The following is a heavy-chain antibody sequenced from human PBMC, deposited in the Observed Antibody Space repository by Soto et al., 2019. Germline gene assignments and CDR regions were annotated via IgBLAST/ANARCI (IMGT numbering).Heavy chain of an antibody. D-gene: IGHD3-3*01. J-gene: IGHJ4*02. CDR2: IYYSGST. Sequence: QVQLQESGPGLVKPSQTLSLTCTVSGGSISSGGYYWSWIRQHPGKGLEWIGYIYYSGSTYYNPSLKRRVTISVDTSKNQFSLKLSSVTAADTAVSYCASARTWTSPRGYFDYWGQGTLVTVSS. CDR1: GGSISSGGYY. CDR3: ASARTWTSPRGYFDY. V-gene: IGHV4-31*03.